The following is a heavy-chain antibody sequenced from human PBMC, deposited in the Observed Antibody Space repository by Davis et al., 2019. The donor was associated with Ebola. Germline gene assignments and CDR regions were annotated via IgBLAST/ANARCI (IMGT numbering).Heavy chain of an antibody. Sequence: PGGSLRLSCAASGFTFTNYDMTWVRRAPGKGLEWVSSISRTSRYEFYADSVKGRFIISRDNSNNILHLQLDSLRAEDTAVYYCAKDAEPGEVSFGMLDYWGQGTLVTVSS. CDR2: ISRTSRYE. V-gene: IGHV3-23*01. D-gene: IGHD3-16*01. CDR1: GFTFTNYD. CDR3: AKDAEPGEVSFGMLDY. J-gene: IGHJ4*02.